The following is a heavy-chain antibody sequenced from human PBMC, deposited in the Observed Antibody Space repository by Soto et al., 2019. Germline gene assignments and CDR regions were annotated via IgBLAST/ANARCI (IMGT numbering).Heavy chain of an antibody. Sequence: KPSETLSLTCTVSGGSISSSSYYWGWIRQPPGKGLEWIGSIYYSGGTYYNPSLKSRVTISVDTSKNQSSLKLGSVTAADTAVYYCARQGYYYGSGSYYNIAFDIWGQGTMVTVSS. CDR3: ARQGYYYGSGSYYNIAFDI. CDR1: GGSISSSSYY. D-gene: IGHD3-10*01. CDR2: IYYSGGT. V-gene: IGHV4-39*01. J-gene: IGHJ3*02.